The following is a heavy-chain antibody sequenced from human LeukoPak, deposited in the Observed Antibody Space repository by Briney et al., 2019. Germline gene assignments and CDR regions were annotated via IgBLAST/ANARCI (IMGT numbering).Heavy chain of an antibody. J-gene: IGHJ4*02. Sequence: GGSLRLSCAASGFTFSSYAMSWVRQAPGEGLEWVSAISGSGGSTYYADSVKGRFTISRDNSKNTPYLQMNSLRAEDTAVYYCAKLSGVVVGATGSWGQGTLVTVSS. CDR3: AKLSGVVVGATGS. D-gene: IGHD1-26*01. V-gene: IGHV3-23*01. CDR1: GFTFSSYA. CDR2: ISGSGGST.